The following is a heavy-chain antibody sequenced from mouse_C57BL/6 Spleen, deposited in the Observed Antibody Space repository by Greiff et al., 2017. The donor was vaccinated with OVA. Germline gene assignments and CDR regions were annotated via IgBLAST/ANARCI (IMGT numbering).Heavy chain of an antibody. V-gene: IGHV14-4*01. CDR3: TTDGYYEAY. J-gene: IGHJ3*01. D-gene: IGHD2-3*01. CDR1: GFNIKDDY. CDR2: IDPENGDT. Sequence: EVQLQQSGAELVRPGASVKLSCTASGFNIKDDYMHWVKQRPEQGLEWIGWIDPENGDTEYASKFQGKATITADTSSNTAYLQLSSLTSEDTAVYYCTTDGYYEAYWGQVTLVTVSA.